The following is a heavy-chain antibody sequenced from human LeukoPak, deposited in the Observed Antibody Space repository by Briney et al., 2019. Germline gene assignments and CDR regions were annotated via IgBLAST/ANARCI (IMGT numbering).Heavy chain of an antibody. Sequence: ASVKVSCKASGYTFTSYYMHWVRQAPGQGLEWMGIINPSGGSTSYAQKFQGRVTMTRDMSTSTDYMELSSLRSEDTAVYYCARDNSVEDTAWWFDPWGQGTLVIVSS. CDR3: ARDNSVEDTAWWFDP. J-gene: IGHJ5*02. V-gene: IGHV1-46*01. CDR2: INPSGGST. D-gene: IGHD4-23*01. CDR1: GYTFTSYY.